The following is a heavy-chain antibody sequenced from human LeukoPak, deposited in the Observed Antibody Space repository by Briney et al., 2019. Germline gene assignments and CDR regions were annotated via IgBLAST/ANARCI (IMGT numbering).Heavy chain of an antibody. D-gene: IGHD3-10*01. CDR2: ISSSSSYI. J-gene: IGHJ6*02. CDR1: GFTFSSYS. Sequence: AGGSLRLSCAASGFTFSSYSMNWVRQAPGKGLEWVSSISSSSSYIYYADSVKGRFTISRDNAKNSLYLQMNSLRAEDTAVYYCASPWPVWFGELDCYGMDVWGQGTTVTVSS. V-gene: IGHV3-21*01. CDR3: ASPWPVWFGELDCYGMDV.